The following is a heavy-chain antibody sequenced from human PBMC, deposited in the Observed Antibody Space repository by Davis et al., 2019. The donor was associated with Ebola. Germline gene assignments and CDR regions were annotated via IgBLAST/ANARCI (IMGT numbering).Heavy chain of an antibody. CDR1: GDSLSSNIPA. Sequence: HSQTLSLTRAIFGDSLSSNIPAWTWLRQSPSRGLEWLGRTYYNYKWYNDYAASVRSRININPDTSKNQVSLQLNSVTPEDTAVYYCARGWLRGYLDYWGQGILVTVSS. V-gene: IGHV6-1*01. D-gene: IGHD5-12*01. J-gene: IGHJ4*02. CDR2: TYYNYKWYN. CDR3: ARGWLRGYLDY.